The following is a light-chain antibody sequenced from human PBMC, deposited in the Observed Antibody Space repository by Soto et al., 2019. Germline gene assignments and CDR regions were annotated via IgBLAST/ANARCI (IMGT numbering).Light chain of an antibody. CDR1: QSIGDY. V-gene: IGKV1-39*01. Sequence: DIQMTQSPSSLSASVGDRVTITCRASQSIGDYFNWYQLIPGKAPKLLIYAASSLQSGVPSRFSGRGSGTDFTLTINSLQPEDFATYYCQQSYSTLTFGPGIKVDIK. J-gene: IGKJ3*01. CDR3: QQSYSTLT. CDR2: AAS.